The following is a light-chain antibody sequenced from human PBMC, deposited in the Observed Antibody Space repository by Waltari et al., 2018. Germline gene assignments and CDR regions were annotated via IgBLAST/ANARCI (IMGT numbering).Light chain of an antibody. V-gene: IGLV3-25*03. CDR3: QSADSSGAYRV. J-gene: IGLJ3*02. CDR1: ALPAQY. CDR2: QDN. Sequence: SYELTQPPSVAVSPGQTARITCSGDALPAQYANWYQQKAGQAPMLVIYQDNKRPSGIPKRYSGSSSGTIVTLTISGVQAEDEADYYCQSADSSGAYRVFGGGTKLTVL.